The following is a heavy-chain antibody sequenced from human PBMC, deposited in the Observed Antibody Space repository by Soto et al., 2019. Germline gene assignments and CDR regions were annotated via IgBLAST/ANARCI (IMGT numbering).Heavy chain of an antibody. V-gene: IGHV4-59*01. CDR1: GGSISSYY. J-gene: IGHJ6*03. CDR2: IYYSGST. D-gene: IGHD2-15*01. Sequence: SETLSLTCTVSGGSISSYYWSWIRQPPGKGLEWIGYIYYSGSTNYNPSLKSRVTISVDTSRNQFSLKLSSVTAADTAVYYCARTGYCSGGSCYSSLYSYYYMDVWGKGTTVTVSS. CDR3: ARTGYCSGGSCYSSLYSYYYMDV.